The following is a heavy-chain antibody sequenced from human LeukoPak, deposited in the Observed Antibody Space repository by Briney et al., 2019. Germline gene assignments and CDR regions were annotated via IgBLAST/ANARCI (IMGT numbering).Heavy chain of an antibody. D-gene: IGHD3-22*01. CDR2: IKEDGSEE. J-gene: IGHJ4*02. V-gene: IGHV3-7*01. CDR1: AFTLSNYW. Sequence: GGSLRLSCAASAFTLSNYWMSWVRQAPGKGLECVANIKEDGSEEYYVDSVKGRFSISRDNAKNSLYLQMNSLRAEDTAVYYCARSFRDNYDSSGYPYYFDYWGQGTLVTVSS. CDR3: ARSFRDNYDSSGYPYYFDY.